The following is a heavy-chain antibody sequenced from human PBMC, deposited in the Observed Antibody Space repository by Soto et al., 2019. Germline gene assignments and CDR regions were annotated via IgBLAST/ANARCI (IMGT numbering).Heavy chain of an antibody. Sequence: GGSLRLSCAASGFTFSSYTMTWVRQAPGKGLEWVSGINSGGRTYYADSVKGRFTISRDDSKNTLYLQIISLRAEDTAVYYCARAVQYSSSWYQINSYYYGMDVWGQGTTVTVSS. J-gene: IGHJ6*02. CDR3: ARAVQYSSSWYQINSYYYGMDV. V-gene: IGHV3-66*01. CDR2: INSGGRT. D-gene: IGHD6-13*01. CDR1: GFTFSSYT.